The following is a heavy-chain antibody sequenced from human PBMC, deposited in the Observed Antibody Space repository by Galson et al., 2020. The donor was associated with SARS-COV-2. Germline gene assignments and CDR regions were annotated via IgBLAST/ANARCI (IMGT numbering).Heavy chain of an antibody. CDR2: IYTDGRT. CDR3: ARDRFWGSFGY. V-gene: IGHV3-53*01. Sequence: GGSLRLSCAASDFTVSSNYMSWVRQAPGKGLEWVSLIYTDGRTYYADSVKGRFTISRDSSKNTVYLQMNSLRAEDTAVYFCARDRFWGSFGYWGQGTLVTVSS. J-gene: IGHJ4*02. CDR1: DFTVSSNY. D-gene: IGHD7-27*01.